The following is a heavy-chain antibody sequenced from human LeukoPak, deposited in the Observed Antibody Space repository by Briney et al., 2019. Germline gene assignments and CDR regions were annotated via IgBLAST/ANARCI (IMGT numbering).Heavy chain of an antibody. CDR1: GASSISNYY. V-gene: IGHV4-59*01. CDR2: ISYSGGT. Sequence: PSETLSLTCTVSGASSISNYYWAWIRQPPGKGLEWIGYISYSGGTKYNPSLKSRVTISADTSKNQFSLRLRSVTAADTAVYYCASGRGLLSSVSFTSYYSYYIDVWGKGTTVTVSS. CDR3: ASGRGLLSSVSFTSYYSYYIDV. D-gene: IGHD1-26*01. J-gene: IGHJ6*03.